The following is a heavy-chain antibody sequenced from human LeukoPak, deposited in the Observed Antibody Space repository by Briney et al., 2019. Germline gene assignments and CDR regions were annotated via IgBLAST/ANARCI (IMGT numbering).Heavy chain of an antibody. CDR3: ASEGNYDSSGYSRYNYYYMDV. CDR2: IIPAFGTA. D-gene: IGHD3-22*01. V-gene: IGHV1-69*05. Sequence: EASVKVSCKGSGGTFSSHSISWVRQAPGQGLEWMGGIIPAFGTAHYAQKFQGRVTFTTDESTTTAYMELRSLRSEDTAVYYCASEGNYDSSGYSRYNYYYMDVWGKGTAVTVSS. CDR1: GGTFSSHS. J-gene: IGHJ6*03.